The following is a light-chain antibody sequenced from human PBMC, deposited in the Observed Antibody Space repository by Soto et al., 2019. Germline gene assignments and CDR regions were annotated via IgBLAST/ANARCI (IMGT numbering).Light chain of an antibody. CDR2: TAS. CDR3: HHYGTSPQT. V-gene: IGKV3-20*01. CDR1: ESVNTNY. Sequence: EIVLTQSPGTLSLSPGDTATLSCRASESVNTNYVAWYQQRPGQTPSLLIYTASTRATGIPERFSGSGSGTDFTLTISRLEPEDFAVYYCHHYGTSPQTFGQGTKV. J-gene: IGKJ1*01.